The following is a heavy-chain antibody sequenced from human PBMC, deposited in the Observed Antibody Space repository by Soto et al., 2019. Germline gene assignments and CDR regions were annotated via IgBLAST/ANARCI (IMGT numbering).Heavy chain of an antibody. D-gene: IGHD7-27*01. CDR3: AKGRGEMNWANYYGLDV. J-gene: IGHJ6*02. Sequence: GSLRLSCAASGFSFPRFGMHWVRQAPGKGLEWVALITYAGSQIYYADAVKGRFTISRDNGDNTLSLQMDKLRTEDTATYFCAKGRGEMNWANYYGLDVWGQGTTVTVSS. V-gene: IGHV3-30*18. CDR2: ITYAGSQI. CDR1: GFSFPRFG.